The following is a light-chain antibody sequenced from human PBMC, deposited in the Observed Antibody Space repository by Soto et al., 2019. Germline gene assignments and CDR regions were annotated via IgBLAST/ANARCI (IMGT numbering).Light chain of an antibody. CDR1: QGISSA. CDR3: QQFNSYPPAT. V-gene: IGKV1-13*02. CDR2: DAS. J-gene: IGKJ4*01. Sequence: AIQLTQSPSSLSASVGDRVTITCRASQGISSALAWYQQKPGKAPKLLIYDASSLESGVPSRFSGSGSGTDFNLTISSLQPEDFATYYCQQFNSYPPATFGGGTKVEIK.